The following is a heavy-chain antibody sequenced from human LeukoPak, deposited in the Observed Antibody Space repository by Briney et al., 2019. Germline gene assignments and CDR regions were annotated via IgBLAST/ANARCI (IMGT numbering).Heavy chain of an antibody. V-gene: IGHV3-30*03. Sequence: GGSLRLSCAASGFTFSSYGIRWVRQAPGKGLEWVAVVSSDGSNKYYADSVKGRFTISRDTSKNMVYLQMNSLGAEDTAVYYCARGYSSSWLGYFDYWGQGALVTVSS. J-gene: IGHJ4*02. D-gene: IGHD6-13*01. CDR1: GFTFSSYG. CDR3: ARGYSSSWLGYFDY. CDR2: VSSDGSNK.